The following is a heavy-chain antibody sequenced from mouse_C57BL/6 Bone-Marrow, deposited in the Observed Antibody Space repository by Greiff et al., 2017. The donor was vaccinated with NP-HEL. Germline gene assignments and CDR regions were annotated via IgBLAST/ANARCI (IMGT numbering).Heavy chain of an antibody. Sequence: VQLQQSGPELVKPGASVKISCKASGYSFTDYNMNWVKQSHGKSLEWIGVINPNYGTTSYNQKFKGKATLTVDQSSSTAYMQLNSLTSEDSAVDYCARRPQITTVVARGDAMDYWGQGTSVTVSS. D-gene: IGHD1-1*01. CDR3: ARRPQITTVVARGDAMDY. CDR2: INPNYGTT. V-gene: IGHV1-39*01. J-gene: IGHJ4*01. CDR1: GYSFTDYN.